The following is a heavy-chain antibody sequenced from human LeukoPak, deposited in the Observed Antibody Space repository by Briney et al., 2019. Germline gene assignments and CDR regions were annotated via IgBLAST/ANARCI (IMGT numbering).Heavy chain of an antibody. D-gene: IGHD3-22*01. V-gene: IGHV3-23*01. CDR1: GFTFSNYV. CDR3: AKYNYDSSGRYFDY. Sequence: PGGSLRLPCVVSGFTFSNYVMIWVRQAPGKGLEWVSTILSSGGSAYYADSVKGWFTISRDNSKNTLFLQMNSLRAEDTAVYYCAKYNYDSSGRYFDYWGQGTLVTVSS. CDR2: ILSSGGSA. J-gene: IGHJ4*02.